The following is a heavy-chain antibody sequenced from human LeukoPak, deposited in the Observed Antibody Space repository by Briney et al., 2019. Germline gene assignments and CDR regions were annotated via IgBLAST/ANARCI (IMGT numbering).Heavy chain of an antibody. CDR3: ARYGDYGGNDY. CDR1: GGSISSGSYY. CDR2: IYYSGST. D-gene: IGHD4-17*01. V-gene: IGHV4-39*07. Sequence: SETLSLTCTVSGGSISSGSYYWGWIRQPPGKGLEWIGSIYYSGSTYYNPSLKSRVTISVDTSKNQFSLKLSSVTAADTAVYYCARYGDYGGNDYWGQGTLVTVSS. J-gene: IGHJ4*02.